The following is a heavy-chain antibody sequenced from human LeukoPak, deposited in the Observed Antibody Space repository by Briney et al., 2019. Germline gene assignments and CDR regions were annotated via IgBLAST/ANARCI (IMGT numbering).Heavy chain of an antibody. D-gene: IGHD6-13*01. CDR2: IYASGST. Sequence: SETLSLTCTVSGGSISSGSYYWSWIRQPAGKGLEWIGRIYASGSTNYNPSLKSRVTISVDTSKNQFSLRLSSVTAADTAVYYCARASQQLVSDYWGQGTLVTVSS. V-gene: IGHV4-61*02. CDR1: GGSISSGSYY. CDR3: ARASQQLVSDY. J-gene: IGHJ4*02.